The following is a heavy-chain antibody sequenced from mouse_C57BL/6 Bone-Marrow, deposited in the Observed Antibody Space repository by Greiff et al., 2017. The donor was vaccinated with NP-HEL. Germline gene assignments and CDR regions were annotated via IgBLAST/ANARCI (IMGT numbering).Heavy chain of an antibody. V-gene: IGHV1-64*01. CDR2: IHPNSGST. D-gene: IGHD1-1*01. CDR3: ARSYGSRRRYYDV. Sequence: QVQLQQPGAELVKPGASVKLSCKASSYTFTSYWMHWVKQRPGQGLEWIGMIHPNSGSTNYNEKFKSKATLTVDKSSHTAYMQLSSLTSEDSAVYYGARSYGSRRRYYDVGGTGTTVTVTS. J-gene: IGHJ1*03. CDR1: SYTFTSYW.